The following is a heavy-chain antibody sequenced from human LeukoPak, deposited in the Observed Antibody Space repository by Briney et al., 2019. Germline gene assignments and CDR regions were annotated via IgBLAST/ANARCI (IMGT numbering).Heavy chain of an antibody. J-gene: IGHJ4*02. D-gene: IGHD3-22*01. CDR3: AKASAMIVVVSEHFDY. CDR2: ISGSGGST. V-gene: IGHV3-23*01. CDR1: GFTFSSYA. Sequence: PGGSLRLSCAASGFTFSSYAMSWVRQAPGKGLERVSAISGSGGSTYYADSVKGRFTISRDNSKNTLCLQMNSLRAEDTAVYYCAKASAMIVVVSEHFDYWGQGTLVTVSS.